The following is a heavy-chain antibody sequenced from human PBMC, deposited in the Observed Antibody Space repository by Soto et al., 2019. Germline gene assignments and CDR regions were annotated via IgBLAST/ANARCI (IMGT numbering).Heavy chain of an antibody. D-gene: IGHD1-26*01. CDR2: IYYSGST. J-gene: IGHJ5*02. CDR3: ARDQVGATGLDP. Sequence: SETLSLTCTVSGGSISSGDYYWSWIRQPPGKGLEWIGYIYYSGSTYYNPSLKSRVTISVDTSKNQLSLKLSSVTAADTAVYYCARDQVGATGLDPWGQGTLVTVSS. CDR1: GGSISSGDYY. V-gene: IGHV4-30-4*01.